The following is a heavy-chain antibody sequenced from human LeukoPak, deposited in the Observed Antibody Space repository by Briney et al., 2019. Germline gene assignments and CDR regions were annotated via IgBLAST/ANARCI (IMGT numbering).Heavy chain of an antibody. D-gene: IGHD2/OR15-2a*01. V-gene: IGHV4-39*07. Sequence: PSETLSLTCTVSGDSISSSSYYWGWIRQPPGKGLEWIGSIYYSGSTYYNPSLKSRVTISVDTSKNQFSLTLTSVTAADTAMYYCARDEYPYGGRTHPYFFDYWGQGTLVTVSS. CDR1: GDSISSSSYY. CDR3: ARDEYPYGGRTHPYFFDY. CDR2: IYYSGST. J-gene: IGHJ4*02.